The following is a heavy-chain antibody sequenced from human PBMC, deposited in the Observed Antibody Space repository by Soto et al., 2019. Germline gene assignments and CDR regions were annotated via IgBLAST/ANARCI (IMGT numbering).Heavy chain of an antibody. V-gene: IGHV1-69*02. CDR2: IIPILGIA. CDR1: GGTFSSYT. D-gene: IGHD4-17*01. Sequence: QVQLVQSGAEVKKPGSSMNVSCKASGGTFSSYTISWVRQAPGQGLEWMGRIIPILGIANYAQKFQGRVTITADRSTSTAYMELSSLRSEDTAVYYCARGGRGGDYVGRTLDYWGQGTLVTVSS. CDR3: ARGGRGGDYVGRTLDY. J-gene: IGHJ4*02.